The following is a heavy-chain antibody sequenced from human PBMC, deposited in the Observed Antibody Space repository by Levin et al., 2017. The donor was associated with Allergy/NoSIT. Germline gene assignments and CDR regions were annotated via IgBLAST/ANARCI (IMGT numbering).Heavy chain of an antibody. CDR2: INNRGVT. V-gene: IGHV4-34*01. D-gene: IGHD4-17*01. CDR3: AVFSFRYGTFDI. J-gene: IGHJ3*02. Sequence: SQTLSLTCAVSGGSFGGYYWSWFRQPPGKGLEWIGEINNRGVTTDNPSLKSRVTLLVDTYRKEFSLKLHSVTAADTAVYYCAVFSFRYGTFDIWGQGTMVTVSS. CDR1: GGSFGGYY.